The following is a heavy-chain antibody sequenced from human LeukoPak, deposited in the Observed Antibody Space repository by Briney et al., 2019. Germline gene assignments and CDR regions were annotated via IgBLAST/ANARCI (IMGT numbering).Heavy chain of an antibody. CDR3: ANLAGYSYGPPTSY. V-gene: IGHV3-23*01. J-gene: IGHJ4*02. CDR1: GFTFSSYA. D-gene: IGHD5-18*01. Sequence: GGSLRLSCAASGFTFSSYAMSWVRQAPGKGLEWVSAISGSGGSTYYADSVKGRFTISRDNSKNTLYLQMNSLRAEDTAVYYCANLAGYSYGPPTSYWGQGTLVTVSS. CDR2: ISGSGGST.